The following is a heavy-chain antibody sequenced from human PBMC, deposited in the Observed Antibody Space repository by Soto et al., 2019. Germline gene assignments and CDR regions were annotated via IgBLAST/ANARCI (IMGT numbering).Heavy chain of an antibody. CDR3: GRHPPAAFYFDY. CDR1: GGSISSSRYY. V-gene: IGHV4-39*01. CDR2: SYYTGST. Sequence: SETLSLTCSVSGGSISSSRYYWGWIRQPPGKGLEWIASSYYTGSTYYNPSLKSRVAISVDTSKNQFSLKLSSVTAADTAVYHSGRHPPAAFYFDYWGQGSLVTVSS. D-gene: IGHD6-25*01. J-gene: IGHJ4*02.